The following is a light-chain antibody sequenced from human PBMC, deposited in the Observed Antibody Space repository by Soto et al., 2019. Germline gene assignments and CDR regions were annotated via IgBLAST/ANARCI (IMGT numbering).Light chain of an antibody. CDR2: AAS. Sequence: DIQMTQTQSSLSASVGDRVTITCRASQSISSYLNWYQQKPGKAPRLLIYAASSLQSGVPSRFSGSGSGTDFTLTISSLQPEDFATYYCQQSYNTPRTFGQGTKVDI. J-gene: IGKJ1*01. CDR1: QSISSY. V-gene: IGKV1-39*01. CDR3: QQSYNTPRT.